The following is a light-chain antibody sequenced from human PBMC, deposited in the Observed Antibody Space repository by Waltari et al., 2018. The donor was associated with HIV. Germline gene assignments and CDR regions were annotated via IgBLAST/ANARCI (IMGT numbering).Light chain of an antibody. CDR1: QSISDNY. V-gene: IGKV3-20*01. J-gene: IGKJ3*01. CDR3: QQYASSSFS. CDR2: GVS. Sequence: NVLTQSPCILSLSPGETAILSCRASQSISDNYLAWYQQKTGQAPRLLMYGVSTRATGIPDRFSGSGSGTDFTLTITGLEPEDFAVYFCQQYASSSFSFGPGTKVAIK.